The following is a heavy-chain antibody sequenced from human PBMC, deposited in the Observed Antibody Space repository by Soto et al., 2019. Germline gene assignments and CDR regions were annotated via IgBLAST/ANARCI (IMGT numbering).Heavy chain of an antibody. V-gene: IGHV1-46*01. CDR1: GYTFTSYY. CDR3: ARVWFGELLSYYYYGMDV. J-gene: IGHJ6*02. Sequence: GASVKGSCKASGYTFTSYYMHWVRQAPGQGLEWMGIINPSGGSTSYAQKFQGRVTMTRDTSTSTVYMELSSLRSEDTAVYYCARVWFGELLSYYYYGMDVWGQGTTVTVSS. D-gene: IGHD3-10*01. CDR2: INPSGGST.